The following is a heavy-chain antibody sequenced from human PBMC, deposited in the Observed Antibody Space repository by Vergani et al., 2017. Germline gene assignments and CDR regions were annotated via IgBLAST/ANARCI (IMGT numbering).Heavy chain of an antibody. CDR1: GYTFTSYY. D-gene: IGHD3-22*01. CDR2: INPSGGST. J-gene: IGHJ4*02. V-gene: IGHV1-46*01. CDR3: ARVPRALDSSCYMDY. Sequence: VQLVQSGAEVKKPGASVKVSCKASGYTFTSYYMHWVRQAPGQGLEWMGIINPSGGSTSYAQKFQGRVTMTRDTSTSTVYMELSSLRSEDTAVYYCARVPRALDSSCYMDYWGQGTLVTVSS.